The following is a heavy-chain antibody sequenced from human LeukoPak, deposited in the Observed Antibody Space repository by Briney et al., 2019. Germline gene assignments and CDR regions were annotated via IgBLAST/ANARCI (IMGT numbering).Heavy chain of an antibody. V-gene: IGHV3-33*06. D-gene: IGHD3-3*01. CDR1: GFTFSSYG. CDR2: IWYDGSNK. CDR3: AKASYYDFWSGINWFDP. Sequence: GGSLRLSCAASGFTFSSYGMHWVRQAPGKGLEWVAVIWYDGSNKYYADSVKGRFTISRDNSKNTLYLQMNSLRAEDTAVYYCAKASYYDFWSGINWFDPWGQGTLVTVSS. J-gene: IGHJ5*02.